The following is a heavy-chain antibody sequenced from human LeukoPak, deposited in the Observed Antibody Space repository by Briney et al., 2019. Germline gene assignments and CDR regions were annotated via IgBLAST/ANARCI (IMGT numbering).Heavy chain of an antibody. V-gene: IGHV1-18*01. CDR1: GYTFTTCG. J-gene: IGHJ4*02. CDR2: ISVYNGNT. CDR3: ARGPHYYGSGSYYPFDY. D-gene: IGHD3-10*01. Sequence: ASVKVSCKASGYTFTTCGISWVRQAPGQGLEWMGWISVYNGNTNYAQKFQGRVTMTTDTSTNTTYMELRSLISDDTAVYYCARGPHYYGSGSYYPFDYWGQGTLVTVSS.